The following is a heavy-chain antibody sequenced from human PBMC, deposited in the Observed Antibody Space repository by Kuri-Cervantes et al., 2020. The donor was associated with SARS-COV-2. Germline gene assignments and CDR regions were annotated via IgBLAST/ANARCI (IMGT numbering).Heavy chain of an antibody. D-gene: IGHD3-9*01. V-gene: IGHV5-51*01. CDR3: ARLGPYDILTGLIIGSWFDH. Sequence: GESLKSSGKGSGYSFTSYWSGGGRQMPAKGLEWMGVIYTGDSDTRYSPSVQGQVTISADKSISTPYLQWSSLKDSETAMYYCARLGPYDILTGLIIGSWFDHWGQGTLVTVSS. CDR2: IYTGDSDT. CDR1: GYSFTSYW. J-gene: IGHJ5*02.